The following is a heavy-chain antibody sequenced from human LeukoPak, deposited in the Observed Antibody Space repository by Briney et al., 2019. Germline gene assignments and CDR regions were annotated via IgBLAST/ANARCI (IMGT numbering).Heavy chain of an antibody. V-gene: IGHV3-7*05. CDR2: IKQDGSEK. D-gene: IGHD5-24*01. CDR1: GFTFSNYW. CDR3: ARASDPWLQLT. J-gene: IGHJ5*02. Sequence: GGSLRLSCAAAGFTFSNYWMIWVRPAPGKGLEWVGNIKQDGSEKRYADSVRGRFSISRDNAQTSLYLQMNSLRAEDTAVYYCARASDPWLQLTWGQGTLVTVSS.